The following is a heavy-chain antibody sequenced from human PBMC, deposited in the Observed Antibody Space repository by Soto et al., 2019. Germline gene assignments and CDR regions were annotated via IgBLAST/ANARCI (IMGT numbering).Heavy chain of an antibody. CDR3: AKANPYYFDY. CDR1: GFTFSDYV. CDR2: IGGPGAS. J-gene: IGHJ4*02. V-gene: IGHV3-23*01. Sequence: VQLLQSGGGLVHPGGSLRLSCTASGFTFSDYVMNWVRQAPGKGLEWVSGIGGPGASSYGDSGKGRFTISRDNSRNTLCLQMTSLRVEVTAIYYCAKANPYYFDYWAQGTLVTVSS.